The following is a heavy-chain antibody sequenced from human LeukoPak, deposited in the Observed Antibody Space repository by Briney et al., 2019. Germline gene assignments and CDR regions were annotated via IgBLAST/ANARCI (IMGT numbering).Heavy chain of an antibody. J-gene: IGHJ4*02. D-gene: IGHD1-1*01. V-gene: IGHV6-1*01. CDR1: GDSLSNNGAA. Sequence: PSQTLSLTRAIFGDSLSNNGAAWNWIRQSPSRGFEWLGRTYYRSKWFYDYAGFVRSRIIISPDTFQNQFSLQLSSMTPDDTAVYYCTRDPPNDQSYDVWGQGTLVTVFS. CDR2: TYYRSKWFY. CDR3: TRDPPNDQSYDV.